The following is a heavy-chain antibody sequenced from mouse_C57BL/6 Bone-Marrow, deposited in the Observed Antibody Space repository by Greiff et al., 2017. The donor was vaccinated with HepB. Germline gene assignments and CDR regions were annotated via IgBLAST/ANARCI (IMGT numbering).Heavy chain of an antibody. CDR1: GYTFTSYW. CDR3: ARKGYDYDGGYYFDC. Sequence: QVQLQQPGAELVKPGASVKMSCKASGYTFTSYWITWVKQRPGQGLEWIGDIYPGSGSTNYNEKFKRKATLTVDTSSSTDYMQLSSLTSEDAAVYYCARKGYDYDGGYYFDCWGQGTTLTVSS. CDR2: IYPGSGST. D-gene: IGHD2-4*01. J-gene: IGHJ2*01. V-gene: IGHV1-55*01.